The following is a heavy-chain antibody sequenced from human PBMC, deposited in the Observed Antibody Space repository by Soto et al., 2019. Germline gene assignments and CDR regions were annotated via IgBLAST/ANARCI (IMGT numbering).Heavy chain of an antibody. Sequence: PSETLSLTCAVYGGSSSGYYWSWIRQPPGKGLEWIGEINHSGSTNYNPSLKSRVTISVDTSKNQFSLKLSSVTAADTAVYYCARVRTLTIFLYGMDVWGQGTTVTVSS. V-gene: IGHV4-34*01. D-gene: IGHD3-3*01. CDR3: ARVRTLTIFLYGMDV. CDR1: GGSSSGYY. J-gene: IGHJ6*02. CDR2: INHSGST.